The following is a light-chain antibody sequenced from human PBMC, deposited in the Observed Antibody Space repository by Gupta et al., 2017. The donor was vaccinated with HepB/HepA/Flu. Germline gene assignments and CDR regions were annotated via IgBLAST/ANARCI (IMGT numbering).Light chain of an antibody. J-gene: IGKJ4*01. V-gene: IGKV3-20*01. CDR1: QSVTGNA. CDR3: HHNCGSDT. Sequence: EIVLTQSPGTLSLSPGERATLSCRASQSVTGNALAWYQQKPGQAPRLLIYAASNRAIGSTDSVSGCGYEIDFTLTSSGLEDEDCALYYQHHNCGSDTFGGGTKVEIK. CDR2: AAS.